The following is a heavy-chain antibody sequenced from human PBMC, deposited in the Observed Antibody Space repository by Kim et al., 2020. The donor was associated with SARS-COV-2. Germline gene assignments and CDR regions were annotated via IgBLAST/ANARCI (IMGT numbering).Heavy chain of an antibody. J-gene: IGHJ4*02. Sequence: ADSVKGRFTLSRDNSKTTLYLQMNSLRAEDTAVYYCAKDLSSSWETEFDYWGQGTLVTVSS. D-gene: IGHD6-13*01. CDR3: AKDLSSSWETEFDY. V-gene: IGHV3-23*01.